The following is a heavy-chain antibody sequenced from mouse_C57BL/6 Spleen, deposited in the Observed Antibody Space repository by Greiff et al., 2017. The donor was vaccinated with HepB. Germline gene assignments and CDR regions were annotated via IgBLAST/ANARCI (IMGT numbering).Heavy chain of an antibody. CDR3: ARGTTVVEGAWFAY. J-gene: IGHJ3*01. D-gene: IGHD1-1*01. V-gene: IGHV1-39*01. CDR2: INPNYGTT. CDR1: GYSFTDYN. Sequence: LQESGPELVKPGASVKISCKASGYSFTDYNMNWVKQSNGKSLEWIGVINPNYGTTSYNQKFKGKATLTVDQSSSTAYMQLNSLTSEDSAVYYCARGTTVVEGAWFAYWGQGTLVTVSA.